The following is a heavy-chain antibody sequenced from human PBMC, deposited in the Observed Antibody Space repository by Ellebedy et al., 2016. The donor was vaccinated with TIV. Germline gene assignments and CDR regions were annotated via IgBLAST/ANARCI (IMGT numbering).Heavy chain of an antibody. D-gene: IGHD1-26*01. Sequence: ASVKVSCKASGGTFSSYAISWVRQAPGQGLEWMGGIIPIFGTANYAQKFQGRVTITADESTSTAYMELSSLRSEDTAVYYCASEHQSLGIFDYWGQGTLVTVSS. J-gene: IGHJ4*02. CDR1: GGTFSSYA. CDR2: IIPIFGTA. CDR3: ASEHQSLGIFDY. V-gene: IGHV1-69*13.